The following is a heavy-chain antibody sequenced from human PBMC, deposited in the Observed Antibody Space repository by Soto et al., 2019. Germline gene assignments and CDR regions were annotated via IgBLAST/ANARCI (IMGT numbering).Heavy chain of an antibody. D-gene: IGHD3-22*01. J-gene: IGHJ4*02. CDR1: GFTFSSYD. V-gene: IGHV3-13*01. Sequence: GGSLRLSSAASGFTFSSYDMHWVRQATGKGLEWVSAIGTAGDTYYPGSVKGRFTISRENAKNSLYLQMNSLRAEDTAVYYCARVAYYDSSGYYDYWGQGTLVTVSS. CDR3: ARVAYYDSSGYYDY. CDR2: IGTAGDT.